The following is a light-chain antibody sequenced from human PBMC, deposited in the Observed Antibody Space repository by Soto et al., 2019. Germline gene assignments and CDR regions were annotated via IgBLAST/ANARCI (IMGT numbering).Light chain of an antibody. Sequence: QSALTQPASVSGSPGQSITISCTGTSSDVGGYNFVSWYQQHPGKAPKLMIYHVSNRPSGVSNRFSGSKSGNTASLTISGLQAEDETDYYCSSYTTSNSGVFGTGTKLTVL. V-gene: IGLV2-14*01. CDR2: HVS. CDR1: SSDVGGYNF. CDR3: SSYTTSNSGV. J-gene: IGLJ1*01.